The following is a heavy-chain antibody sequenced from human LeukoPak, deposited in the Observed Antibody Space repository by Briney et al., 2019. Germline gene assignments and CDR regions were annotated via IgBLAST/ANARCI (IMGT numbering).Heavy chain of an antibody. CDR1: GFTFSSYW. D-gene: IGHD6-19*01. J-gene: IGHJ4*02. Sequence: SGGSLRLSCAASGFTFSSYWVHWVRQAPGKGLVWVSRINSDGSSTSYADSVKGRFTISRDNAKNTLYLQMNSLRAEDTAVYYCARAASGYSSGWSFDYWGQGTLVTVSS. CDR2: INSDGSST. V-gene: IGHV3-74*01. CDR3: ARAASGYSSGWSFDY.